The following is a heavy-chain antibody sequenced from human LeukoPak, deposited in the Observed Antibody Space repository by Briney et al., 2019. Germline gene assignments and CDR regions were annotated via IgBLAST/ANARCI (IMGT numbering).Heavy chain of an antibody. D-gene: IGHD3-3*01. Sequence: GSLRLSCAASGFTVSSNYMSWVRQAPGKGLEWVSIISAGSSHIYYADSVKGRFTISRDDAKNSLYLQMNSLRAEDTTVYYCARDGYQVPTIFGTFDPWGQGTLVTVTS. CDR2: ISAGSSHI. V-gene: IGHV3-21*01. CDR3: ARDGYQVPTIFGTFDP. J-gene: IGHJ5*02. CDR1: GFTVSSNY.